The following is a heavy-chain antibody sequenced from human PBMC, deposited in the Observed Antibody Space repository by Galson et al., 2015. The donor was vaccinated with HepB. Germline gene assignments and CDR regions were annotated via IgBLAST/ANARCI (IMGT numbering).Heavy chain of an antibody. V-gene: IGHV3-7*01. D-gene: IGHD3-3*01. CDR1: RFTFSSYW. Sequence: LRLSCAASRFTFSSYWMNWVRQAPGKGLEWVANINQDGTEKYYVDSVKGRFAISRDNAKNSLYVQMNSLRAEDTAVYYCARDYDPSAWPQGYLDLWGRGTLVTVSS. CDR2: INQDGTEK. CDR3: ARDYDPSAWPQGYLDL. J-gene: IGHJ2*01.